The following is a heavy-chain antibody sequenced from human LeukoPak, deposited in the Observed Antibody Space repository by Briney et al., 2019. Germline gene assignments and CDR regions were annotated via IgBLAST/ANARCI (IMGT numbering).Heavy chain of an antibody. V-gene: IGHV1-69*05. J-gene: IGHJ4*02. CDR2: IIPIFGTA. CDR1: GGTFSSYA. D-gene: IGHD4-23*01. CDR3: ARDRDYGGNTYFDY. Sequence: VASVKVSCKASGGTFSSYAISWVRQAPGQGLEWMGGIIPIFGTANYAQKFQGRVTITTDESTGTAYMELSSLRSEDTAVYYCARDRDYGGNTYFDYWGQGTLVTVSS.